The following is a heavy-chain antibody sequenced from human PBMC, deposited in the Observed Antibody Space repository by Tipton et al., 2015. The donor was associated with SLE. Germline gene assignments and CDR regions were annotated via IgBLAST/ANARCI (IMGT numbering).Heavy chain of an antibody. CDR2: IYPGDSDT. CDR3: ARYTEDMATIGY. D-gene: IGHD5-24*01. Sequence: QSGPEVKKPGESLKIPCRVSGYNVTNYWIGWVRQMPGKGLEWMGIIYPGDSDTRYSPSFQGQVTISADKSISTAYLQWSSLKASDTAMYYCARYTEDMATIGYWGQGTLVTVSS. V-gene: IGHV5-51*01. J-gene: IGHJ4*02. CDR1: GYNVTNYW.